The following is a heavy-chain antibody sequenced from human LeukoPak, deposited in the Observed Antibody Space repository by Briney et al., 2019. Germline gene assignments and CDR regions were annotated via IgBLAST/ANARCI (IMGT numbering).Heavy chain of an antibody. CDR3: ARGSYDAVEMATDY. CDR2: IYYSGST. D-gene: IGHD5-24*01. CDR1: GGSISSYY. V-gene: IGHV4-59*01. J-gene: IGHJ4*02. Sequence: SETLSLTCTVSGGSISSYYWSWIRQPPGKGLERIGYIYYSGSTNYNPSLKSRVTISVDTSKNQFSLKLSSVTAADTAVYYCARGSYDAVEMATDYWGQGTLVTVSS.